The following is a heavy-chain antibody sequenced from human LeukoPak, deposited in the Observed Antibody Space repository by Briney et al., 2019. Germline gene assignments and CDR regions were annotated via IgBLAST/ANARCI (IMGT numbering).Heavy chain of an antibody. CDR2: ISAYNGNT. J-gene: IGHJ5*02. Sequence: GASVKVSCKASGYTFTNYIISWVRQAPGQGLEWMGWISAYNGNTNYAQKLQGRVTMTTDTSTATAYMELRSLRSGDTAVYYCARGGNYFRFDPWGQGTLVTVSS. D-gene: IGHD1-26*01. CDR3: ARGGNYFRFDP. V-gene: IGHV1-18*01. CDR1: GYTFTNYI.